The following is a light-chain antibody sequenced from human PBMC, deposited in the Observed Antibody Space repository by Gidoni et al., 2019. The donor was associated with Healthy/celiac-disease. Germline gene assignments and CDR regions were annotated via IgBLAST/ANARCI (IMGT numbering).Light chain of an antibody. CDR1: QSVSSSY. Sequence: PVERVTLSCRASQSVSSSYLTWYQQKPGQAPRLLIYGASTRATSIPARFSGSGSGTDFTLTISSLQPEDFAVYYCQQDYNLFTFGPGTKVDIK. J-gene: IGKJ3*01. CDR3: QQDYNLFT. V-gene: IGKV3D-7*01. CDR2: GAS.